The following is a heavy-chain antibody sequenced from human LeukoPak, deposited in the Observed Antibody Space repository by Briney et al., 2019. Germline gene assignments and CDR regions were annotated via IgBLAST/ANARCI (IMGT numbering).Heavy chain of an antibody. CDR2: ISDSGTHT. V-gene: IGHV3-23*01. CDR1: GFTFTNYA. Sequence: GGSLRLSCAASGFTFTNYAMTYVRQAPGKGLEWVSSISDSGTHTYYADSVKGRFTISRDTSKNTLYLQMNSLRAEDTAIYYCAKFGGEEYQLLHEPRYSYYGMDVWGQGTTVTVSS. D-gene: IGHD2-2*01. CDR3: AKFGGEEYQLLHEPRYSYYGMDV. J-gene: IGHJ6*02.